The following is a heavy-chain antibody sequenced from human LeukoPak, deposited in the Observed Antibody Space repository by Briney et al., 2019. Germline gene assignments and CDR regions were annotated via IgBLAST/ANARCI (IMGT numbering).Heavy chain of an antibody. V-gene: IGHV4-34*01. CDR3: ARRIVVVPAAKPGRYFDL. Sequence: PSETLSLTCAVYGGSFSGYYWSWIRQPPGKGLEWIGEINHSGSTNYNPSLKSRVTISVDTSKNQFSLKLSSVTAADTAVYYCARRIVVVPAAKPGRYFDLWGRGTLVTVSS. J-gene: IGHJ2*01. D-gene: IGHD2-2*01. CDR1: GGSFSGYY. CDR2: INHSGST.